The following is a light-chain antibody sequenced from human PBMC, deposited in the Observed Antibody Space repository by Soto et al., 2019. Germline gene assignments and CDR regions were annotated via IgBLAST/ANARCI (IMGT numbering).Light chain of an antibody. J-gene: IGKJ3*01. Sequence: AIQLTQSPSSLSASVGDRVTITCRASQGISSALAWYQQKPGKAPKLLIYDASSLESGVPSRFSGSGSGKDFTLTSSRPQPEDFATYYYQQFNSYPPFGPGTKVDIK. CDR1: QGISSA. CDR3: QQFNSYPP. CDR2: DAS. V-gene: IGKV1-13*02.